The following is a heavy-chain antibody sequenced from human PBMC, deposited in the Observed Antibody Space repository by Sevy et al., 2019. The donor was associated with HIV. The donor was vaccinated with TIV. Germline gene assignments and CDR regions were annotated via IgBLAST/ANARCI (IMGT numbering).Heavy chain of an antibody. J-gene: IGHJ4*02. V-gene: IGHV1-8*01. CDR2: MNANSGNT. Sequence: ASVKVSCKASGYTFTSYDNNWVRQATGQGLEWMGWMNANSGNTGYAQKFQGRVTMTRNTSISTAYMELSSLRSEDTAVYYCARGGERHCTNGVCYGFDYWGQGTLVTVSS. CDR1: GYTFTSYD. CDR3: ARGGERHCTNGVCYGFDY. D-gene: IGHD2-8*01.